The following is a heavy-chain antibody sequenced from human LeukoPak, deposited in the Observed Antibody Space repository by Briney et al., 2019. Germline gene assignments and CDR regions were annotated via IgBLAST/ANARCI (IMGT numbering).Heavy chain of an antibody. J-gene: IGHJ4*02. D-gene: IGHD1-14*01. V-gene: IGHV3-48*01. CDR3: ARNVYRTFDS. CDR1: GFTFSSSS. Sequence: PGGSLRLSCAASGFTFSSSSMNWVRQAPGKGLEWVSYITASSSTEYYADSVKGRFTISRDNAKNSLYLQMNSLRAEDTAVYYCARNVYRTFDSWDQGTLVTVSS. CDR2: ITASSSTE.